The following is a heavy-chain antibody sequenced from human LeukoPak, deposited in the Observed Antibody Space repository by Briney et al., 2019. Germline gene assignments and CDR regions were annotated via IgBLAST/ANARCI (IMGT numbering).Heavy chain of an antibody. D-gene: IGHD2-2*01. V-gene: IGHV4-4*07. J-gene: IGHJ4*02. CDR2: LHTSGSGSA. Sequence: SETLSLTCTVSGCSINTDRWSWIRLPAGKGLEWIGRLHTSGSGSATYNPSLKSRAIVSIDKVTYQFSLNLLPVTAADTAVYSCPRDPARGPDYYFDYCGQGTLVTVSS. CDR1: GCSINTDR. CDR3: PRDPARGPDYYFDY.